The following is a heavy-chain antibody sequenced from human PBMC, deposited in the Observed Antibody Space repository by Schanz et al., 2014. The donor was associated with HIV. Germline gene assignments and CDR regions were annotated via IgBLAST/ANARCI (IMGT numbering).Heavy chain of an antibody. CDR1: GFTFSTYG. Sequence: QVQLVESGGGVVQPGRSLRLSCAASGFTFSTYGMHWVRQAPGKGLEWVAAMWYDESHKGYADSVKGRFTISRDNSKKTLYLQMNSLRAEDTAVYYCARGEAITSYYHYYGMDVWGQGTTVTVSS. CDR2: MWYDESHK. D-gene: IGHD1-20*01. J-gene: IGHJ6*02. V-gene: IGHV3-33*01. CDR3: ARGEAITSYYHYYGMDV.